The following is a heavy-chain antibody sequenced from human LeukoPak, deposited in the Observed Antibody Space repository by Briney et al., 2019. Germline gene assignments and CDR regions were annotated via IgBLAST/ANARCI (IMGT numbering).Heavy chain of an antibody. CDR2: INHSGST. D-gene: IGHD3-10*01. CDR1: GGSFSGYY. CDR3: ARSFALAGSGSYEFDP. V-gene: IGHV4-34*01. Sequence: SETLSLTCAVYGGSFSGYYWSWIRQPPGKGLEWIGEINHSGSTNYNPSLKSRVTISVDTPKNQFSLKLSSVTAADTAVYYCARSFALAGSGSYEFDPWGQGTLVTVSS. J-gene: IGHJ5*02.